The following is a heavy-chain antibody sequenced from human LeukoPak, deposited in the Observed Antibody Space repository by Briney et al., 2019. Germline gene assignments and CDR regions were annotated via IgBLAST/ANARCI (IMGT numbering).Heavy chain of an antibody. V-gene: IGHV4-34*01. J-gene: IGHJ4*02. CDR1: GGSFSGYY. Sequence: PSETLSLTCAVYGGSFSGYYWSWIRQPPGKGLEWIGEINHSGSTNYNPFLKSRVTISVDTSKNQFSLKLSSVTAADTAVYYCARGDVRHDYGVMGAFDYWGQGTLVTVSS. D-gene: IGHD4-17*01. CDR3: ARGDVRHDYGVMGAFDY. CDR2: INHSGST.